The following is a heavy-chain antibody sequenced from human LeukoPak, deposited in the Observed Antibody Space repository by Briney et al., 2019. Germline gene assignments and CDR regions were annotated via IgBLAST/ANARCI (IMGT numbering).Heavy chain of an antibody. V-gene: IGHV3-30*18. D-gene: IGHD4-17*01. CDR1: GFTFSSYG. CDR3: AKDRRYGDLYFDY. CDR2: ISYDGSNK. J-gene: IGHJ4*02. Sequence: GGSLRLSCAASGFTFSSYGMHSVRQAPGKGLEWVAVISYDGSNKYYADSVKGRFTISRDNSKNTLYLQMNSLRAEDTAVYYCAKDRRYGDLYFDYWGQGTLVTVSS.